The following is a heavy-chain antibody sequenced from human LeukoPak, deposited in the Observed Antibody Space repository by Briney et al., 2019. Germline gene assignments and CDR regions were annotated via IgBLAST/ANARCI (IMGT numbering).Heavy chain of an antibody. CDR2: VTSSGGST. Sequence: GGSLRPSCVASGFTFSSYAMSWVRQAPETGLEWVSTVTSSGGSTYYSDSVKGRFTISRDNSKNTLYLQMHSLRVEDTAVYYCAKRPGDMVSLDYWGQGTLVTISS. V-gene: IGHV3-23*01. D-gene: IGHD5/OR15-5a*01. CDR3: AKRPGDMVSLDY. CDR1: GFTFSSYA. J-gene: IGHJ4*02.